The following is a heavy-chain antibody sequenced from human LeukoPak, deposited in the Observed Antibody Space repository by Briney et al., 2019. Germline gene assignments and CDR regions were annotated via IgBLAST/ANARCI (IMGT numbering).Heavy chain of an antibody. CDR1: GCSFTDYW. Sequence: GESLKISCKGSGCSFTDYWIGWVRQMPGKGLEWMGIIYPGDSNTRYSPSFQGQVTISADKSISTAYLQWSSLKAPDTAMYYCARLDSGGYYYSNYWGQGTLVTVSS. V-gene: IGHV5-51*01. CDR3: ARLDSGGYYYSNY. D-gene: IGHD3-22*01. CDR2: IYPGDSNT. J-gene: IGHJ4*02.